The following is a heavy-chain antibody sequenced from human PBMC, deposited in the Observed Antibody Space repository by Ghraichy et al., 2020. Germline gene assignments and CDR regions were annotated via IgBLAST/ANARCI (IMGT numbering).Heavy chain of an antibody. CDR3: AKDRTRVLGPTTAFDI. CDR1: GFTFSSYA. Sequence: GGSLRLSCAASGFTFSSYAMSWVRQAPGKGLQWVSGISGSGGGTYYADSVKGRFTISRDNSKNTLYLQMNSLRAEDTAVYYCAKDRTRVLGPTTAFDIWGQGTMVTVSS. CDR2: ISGSGGGT. V-gene: IGHV3-23*01. J-gene: IGHJ3*02. D-gene: IGHD1-26*01.